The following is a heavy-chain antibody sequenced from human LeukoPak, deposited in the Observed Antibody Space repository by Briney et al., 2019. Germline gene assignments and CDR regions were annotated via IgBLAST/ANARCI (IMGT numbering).Heavy chain of an antibody. V-gene: IGHV3-33*01. CDR3: ARAVYGGSSDY. Sequence: GGSLRLSCAASGFTFSNYGMHWVRQAPGKGLEWVAVIWYDGSNKYYADSVKGRFTISRDNAKNTLYLQMNSLRAEDTAMYYCARAVYGGSSDYWGQGTLVTVSS. J-gene: IGHJ4*02. CDR2: IWYDGSNK. D-gene: IGHD4-23*01. CDR1: GFTFSNYG.